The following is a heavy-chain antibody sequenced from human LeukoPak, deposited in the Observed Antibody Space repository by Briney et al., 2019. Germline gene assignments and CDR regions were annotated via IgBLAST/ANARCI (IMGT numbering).Heavy chain of an antibody. CDR3: ARRRGGYSYGLNWFDP. V-gene: IGHV4-39*07. CDR2: INHSGST. Sequence: PSETLSLTCTVSGGSISSSSYYWSWIRQPPGKGLEWIGEINHSGSTNYNPSLKSRVTISVDTSKNQFSLKLSSVTAADTAVYYCARRRGGYSYGLNWFDPWGQGTLVTVSS. CDR1: GGSISSSSYY. D-gene: IGHD5-18*01. J-gene: IGHJ5*02.